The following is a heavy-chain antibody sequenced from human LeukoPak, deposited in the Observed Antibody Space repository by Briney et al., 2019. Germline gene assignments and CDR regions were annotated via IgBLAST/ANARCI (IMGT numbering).Heavy chain of an antibody. CDR3: ARVYDYGFDY. D-gene: IGHD4-17*01. CDR2: IYSGGST. Sequence: PGGSLRLSCAASGFTFSSYPLHWVRQAPGKGLEWVSVIYSGGSTYYADSVKGRFTISRDNSKNTLYLQMNSLRAEDTAVYYCARVYDYGFDYWGQGTLVTVSS. J-gene: IGHJ4*02. CDR1: GFTFSSYP. V-gene: IGHV3-53*01.